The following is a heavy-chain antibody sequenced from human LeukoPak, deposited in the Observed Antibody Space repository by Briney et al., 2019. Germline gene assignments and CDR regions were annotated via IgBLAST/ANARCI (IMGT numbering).Heavy chain of an antibody. CDR1: GGSFSGYY. CDR2: IYYSGST. J-gene: IGHJ4*02. V-gene: IGHV4-59*01. Sequence: PSETLSLTCAVYGGSFSGYYWSWIRQPPGKGLEWIRYIYYSGSTNYNPSLKSRVTISVDTSKNQFSLKLGSVTAADTAVYYCARDAGDGYYFDYWGQGTLVTVSS. D-gene: IGHD5-24*01. CDR3: ARDAGDGYYFDY.